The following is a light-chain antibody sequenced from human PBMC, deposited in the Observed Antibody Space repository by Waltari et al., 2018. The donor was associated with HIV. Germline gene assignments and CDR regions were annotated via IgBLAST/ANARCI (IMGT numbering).Light chain of an antibody. CDR1: SSDVGSYNL. J-gene: IGLJ1*01. Sequence: QSALTQPASVSGSPGQSITISCTGTSSDVGSYNLVSWYQQHPGKAPKLMIYEVSKRPSGVSNRVSGSKSGNTASLTISGLQAEDEADYYCCSYAGSSTYYVFGTGTKVTVL. CDR2: EVS. V-gene: IGLV2-23*02. CDR3: CSYAGSSTYYV.